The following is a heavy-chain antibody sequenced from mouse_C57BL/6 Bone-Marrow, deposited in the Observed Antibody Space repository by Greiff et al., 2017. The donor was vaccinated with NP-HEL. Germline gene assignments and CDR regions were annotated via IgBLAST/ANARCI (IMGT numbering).Heavy chain of an antibody. CDR2: ISSGSSTL. CDR1: GFTFSDYG. D-gene: IGHD1-1*01. V-gene: IGHV5-17*01. J-gene: IGHJ4*01. CDR3: ARYLLLRFPSYYYAMDY. Sequence: EVKVVESGGGLVKPGGSLKLSCAASGFTFSDYGMHWVRQAPEKGLEWVAYISSGSSTLYYADTVKGRFTISRDNAKNTLFLQMTSLRSEDTAMYYCARYLLLRFPSYYYAMDYWGQGTSVTVSS.